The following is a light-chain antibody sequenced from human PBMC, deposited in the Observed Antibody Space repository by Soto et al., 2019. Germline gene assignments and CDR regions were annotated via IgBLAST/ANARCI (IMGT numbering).Light chain of an antibody. J-gene: IGLJ1*01. CDR2: EVT. V-gene: IGLV2-14*01. CDR1: LGIYNY. Sequence: QSALTQPASMSGSPGQSISISCTGGLGIYNYVSWYQQHPGKAPKLIIYEVTDRPSGVSSRFSGSKSGNTASLTISGLQAGDEAEYYCSSYTNINTRACVFGTGTKVTAL. CDR3: SSYTNINTRACV.